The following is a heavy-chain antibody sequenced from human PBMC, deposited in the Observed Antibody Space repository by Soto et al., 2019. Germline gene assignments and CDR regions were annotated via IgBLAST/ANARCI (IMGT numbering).Heavy chain of an antibody. D-gene: IGHD6-13*01. Sequence: PSETLSLTCTVSGGSISSYYWSWIRQPPGKGLEWIGYIYYSGSTNYNPSLKSRVTISVDTSKNQFSLKLSSVTAADTAVYYCAREDMGSSWYNWFDPWGQGTLVTVSS. V-gene: IGHV4-59*01. J-gene: IGHJ5*02. CDR2: IYYSGST. CDR1: GGSISSYY. CDR3: AREDMGSSWYNWFDP.